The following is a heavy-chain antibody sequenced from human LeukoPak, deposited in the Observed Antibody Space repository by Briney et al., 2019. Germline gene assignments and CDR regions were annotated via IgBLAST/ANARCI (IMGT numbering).Heavy chain of an antibody. V-gene: IGHV6-1*01. J-gene: IGHJ4*02. D-gene: IGHD5-24*01. Sequence: SQTLSLTCAISSDSISTNSVAWNWLRPSPSRGLEWLGRTSYGSKWYNDYAVSVNSRINITPDTSKNQFSLQLNSVTPEDTAVYYCAREAEITRFDYWGQGTLVTVSS. CDR1: SDSISTNSVA. CDR3: AREAEITRFDY. CDR2: TSYGSKWYN.